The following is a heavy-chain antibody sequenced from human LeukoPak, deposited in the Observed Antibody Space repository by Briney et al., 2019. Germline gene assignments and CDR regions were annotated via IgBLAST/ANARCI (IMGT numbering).Heavy chain of an antibody. D-gene: IGHD6-19*01. V-gene: IGHV3-21*01. J-gene: IGHJ6*03. CDR3: ARDLGQWLVFYMDV. Sequence: PGGSLRLSCAASGFTVSSNYMSWVRQSPGKGLEWVSSISSSGSYIYYADSVKGRFTISRDNAKNSLYLQMNSLRAEDTAVYYCARDLGQWLVFYMDVWGKGTTVTVSS. CDR1: GFTVSSNY. CDR2: ISSSGSYI.